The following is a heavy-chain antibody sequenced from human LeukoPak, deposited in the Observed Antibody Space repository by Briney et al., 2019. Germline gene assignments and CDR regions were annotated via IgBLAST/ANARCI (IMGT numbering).Heavy chain of an antibody. CDR1: GFTFSSYA. D-gene: IGHD1-1*01. CDR3: ARTETTYYYDY. Sequence: GGSLRLSCAASGFTFSSYAMSWVRQAPGKGLEWVSSISSSSSYIYYADSVKGRFTISRDNAKNSLYLQMNSLRAEDTAVYYCARTETTYYYDYWGQGTLVTVSS. V-gene: IGHV3-21*01. J-gene: IGHJ4*02. CDR2: ISSSSSYI.